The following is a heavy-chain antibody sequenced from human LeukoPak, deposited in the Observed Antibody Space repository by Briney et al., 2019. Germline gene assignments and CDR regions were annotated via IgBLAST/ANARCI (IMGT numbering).Heavy chain of an antibody. Sequence: QPGRSLRLSCAASGFTFSSYAMHWVRQALGKGLEWVAVISYDGSNKYYADSVKGRFTISRDNSKNTLYLQMNSLRAEDTAVYYCARGPLGSSGSGDAFDIWGQGTMVTVSS. CDR2: ISYDGSNK. J-gene: IGHJ3*02. V-gene: IGHV3-30*04. CDR1: GFTFSSYA. CDR3: ARGPLGSSGSGDAFDI. D-gene: IGHD3-22*01.